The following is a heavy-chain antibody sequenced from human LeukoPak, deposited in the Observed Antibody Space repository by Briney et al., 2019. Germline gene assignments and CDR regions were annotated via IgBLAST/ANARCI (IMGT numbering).Heavy chain of an antibody. J-gene: IGHJ5*02. D-gene: IGHD2-21*02. CDR2: ISSSGGST. Sequence: GGSLRLSCEASGFTFSSYGMSWVRQAPGKGLEWISAISSSGGSTYYADSVRGRFIISRDDSKNTLYLHMSSLRAEDTAVYYCAARPTLTYCGGDCYNWFDPWGQGTLVTVSS. V-gene: IGHV3-23*01. CDR1: GFTFSSYG. CDR3: AARPTLTYCGGDCYNWFDP.